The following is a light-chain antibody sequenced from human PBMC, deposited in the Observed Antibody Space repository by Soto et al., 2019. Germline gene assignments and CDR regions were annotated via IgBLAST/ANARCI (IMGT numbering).Light chain of an antibody. V-gene: IGKV1-5*03. CDR2: KAS. J-gene: IGKJ1*01. Sequence: DIQMTQSPSTLSGSVGDRVTITCRASQTISSWLAWYQQKPGKAPKLLIYKASSLETGVPSRFSGSGSGTEFNLTISSLQPDDFATYYCQQYNSYWTFGQGTKVDIK. CDR1: QTISSW. CDR3: QQYNSYWT.